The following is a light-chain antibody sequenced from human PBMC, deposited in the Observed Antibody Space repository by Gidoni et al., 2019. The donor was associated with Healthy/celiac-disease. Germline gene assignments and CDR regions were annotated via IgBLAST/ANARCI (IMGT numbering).Light chain of an antibody. J-gene: IGKJ1*01. CDR3: QQYNSYSWT. CDR2: KAS. V-gene: IGKV1-5*03. Sequence: DIQMTPSPSTLSASVGDRVTITCRASQSISSWLARYQQKPGKAPKLLIYKASSLESGVPSRFSGSGSGTEFTLTISSLQPDDFATYYCQQYNSYSWTFGQGTK. CDR1: QSISSW.